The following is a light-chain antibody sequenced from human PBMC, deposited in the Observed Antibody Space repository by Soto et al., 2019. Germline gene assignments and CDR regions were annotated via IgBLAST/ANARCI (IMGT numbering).Light chain of an antibody. V-gene: IGKV1-5*01. Sequence: DIQMTQSPSTLSASVGDRVTITCQASQDISTWLAWYQQRPGKAPHLLIYDASRLQSGVPSRFTGSGSGTEFTLTVSSLQPDDFATYYCQHRVFGPGTTLEIK. CDR3: QHRV. CDR2: DAS. CDR1: QDISTW. J-gene: IGKJ3*01.